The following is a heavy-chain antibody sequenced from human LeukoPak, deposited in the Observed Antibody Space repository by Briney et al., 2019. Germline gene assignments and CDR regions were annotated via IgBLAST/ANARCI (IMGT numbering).Heavy chain of an antibody. J-gene: IGHJ1*01. V-gene: IGHV4-30-2*01. CDR2: IYHSGST. CDR3: ARGYCSGGSCSAEYFQH. CDR1: GGSISSGGYS. D-gene: IGHD2-15*01. Sequence: SQTLSLTCAVSGGSISSGGYSWSWIRQPPGKGLEWIGYIYHSGSTYYNPSLKSRVTISVDRPKNQFSLKLSSVTAADTAVYYCARGYCSGGSCSAEYFQHWGQGTLVTVSS.